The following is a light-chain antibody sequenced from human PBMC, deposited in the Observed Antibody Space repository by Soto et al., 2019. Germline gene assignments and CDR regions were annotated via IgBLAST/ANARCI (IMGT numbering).Light chain of an antibody. V-gene: IGLV2-14*01. Sequence: QSALTQPASVSGSPGQSITISCTGTSRDVGGYNFVSWYQQYPGKAPKLIIYDVSNRPSGVSNRFSGSKSGNTASLTISGLQAEDEADYYCSSYTTSSTYVFGAVTKLTVL. CDR2: DVS. CDR3: SSYTTSSTYV. CDR1: SRDVGGYNF. J-gene: IGLJ1*01.